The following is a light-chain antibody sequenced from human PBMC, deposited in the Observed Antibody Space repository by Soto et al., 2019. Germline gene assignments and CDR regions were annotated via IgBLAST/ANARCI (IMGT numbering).Light chain of an antibody. J-gene: IGKJ1*01. CDR1: QSVSSY. CDR3: HQRSSWPRGT. Sequence: EIVLTQSPATLSLSLGESATLSCRASQSVSSYLAWYQQKPGQGPRLLIYDASNRATGVSARFSGSGYGTDFTLTINSLEPDDFAVYYCHQRSSWPRGTFGQGTKVDIK. V-gene: IGKV3-11*01. CDR2: DAS.